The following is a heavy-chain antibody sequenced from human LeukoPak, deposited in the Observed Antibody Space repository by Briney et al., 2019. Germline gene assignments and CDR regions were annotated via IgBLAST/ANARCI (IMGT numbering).Heavy chain of an antibody. D-gene: IGHD4-17*01. V-gene: IGHV4-61*02. CDR1: GGSINSGFYY. CDR3: ARQTVTRGFDY. Sequence: SQTLSLTCTVSGGSINSGFYYWSWIRQPAGKGLEWIGRIYTSGSTNYNPSLKSRVTISVDTSKNQFSLKLTSVTAADTAVYYCARQTVTRGFDYWGQGTLVTVSS. CDR2: IYTSGST. J-gene: IGHJ4*02.